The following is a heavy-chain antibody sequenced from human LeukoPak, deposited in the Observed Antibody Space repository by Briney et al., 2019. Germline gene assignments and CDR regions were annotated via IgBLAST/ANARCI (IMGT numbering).Heavy chain of an antibody. Sequence: PGGSLRLSCAASGFTFSSYAMHWVCQAPGKGLEWVAVISYDGSNKYYADSVKGRFTISRDNSKNTLYLQMNSLRAEDTAVYYCARVRGWSGSEYFQHWGQGTLVTVSS. CDR2: ISYDGSNK. D-gene: IGHD6-19*01. J-gene: IGHJ1*01. CDR3: ARVRGWSGSEYFQH. CDR1: GFTFSSYA. V-gene: IGHV3-30*04.